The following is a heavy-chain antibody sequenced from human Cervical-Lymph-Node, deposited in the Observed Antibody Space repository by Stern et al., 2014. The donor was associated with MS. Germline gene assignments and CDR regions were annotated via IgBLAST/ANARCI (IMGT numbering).Heavy chain of an antibody. CDR1: GYTFTGNY. Sequence: QVQLVESGAEVRKPGGSLKVSCKASGYTFTGNYIHWVRQAPGQGLEWMGRINPISGGPNYAQKFQGRVTMTRDSTISTAYMELNRLKSDDTAVYYCARDIQNALDVWGQGTTVTVSS. V-gene: IGHV1-2*06. CDR3: ARDIQNALDV. CDR2: INPISGGP. J-gene: IGHJ6*02.